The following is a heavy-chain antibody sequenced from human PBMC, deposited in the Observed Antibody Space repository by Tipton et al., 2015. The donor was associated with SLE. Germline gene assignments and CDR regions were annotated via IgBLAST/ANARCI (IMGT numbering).Heavy chain of an antibody. V-gene: IGHV4-4*07. CDR3: ARGGGSYYDY. CDR2: VYSSGST. D-gene: IGHD1-26*01. CDR1: GASVSSHY. Sequence: TLSLTCTVSGASVSSHYWNWIRQPAGKGLEWIGRVYSSGSTIYNPSIKSRITLSLDTSKNQFYLRVNSVTAADTAVDYCARGGGSYYDYWGQGTLVTVSS. J-gene: IGHJ4*02.